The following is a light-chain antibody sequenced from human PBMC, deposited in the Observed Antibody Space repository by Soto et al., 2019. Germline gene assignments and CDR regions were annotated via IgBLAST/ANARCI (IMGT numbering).Light chain of an antibody. Sequence: EIVLTQSPGTLSLSPGERATLSCRASQSVSSSYLAWYQQKPGQAPRLLIYGASSRATGIPDRFSGSGSGTDFTLTISRLEAEDFAVYYCQQYGSSPYTFGQGTKPEIK. CDR1: QSVSSSY. CDR3: QQYGSSPYT. V-gene: IGKV3-20*01. J-gene: IGKJ2*01. CDR2: GAS.